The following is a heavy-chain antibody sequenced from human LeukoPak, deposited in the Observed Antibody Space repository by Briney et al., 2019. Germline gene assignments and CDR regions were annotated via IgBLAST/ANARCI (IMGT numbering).Heavy chain of an antibody. CDR2: ISGSGGST. CDR1: GFTFSDAW. Sequence: GGSLRLSCAASGFTFSDAWMNWVRQAPGKGLEWVSTISGSGGSTDYADSVKGRFTISRDNSKNTLYLQMNSLRAEDTAVYYCAKDSISGWYASGYWGRGTLVTVSS. V-gene: IGHV3-23*01. CDR3: AKDSISGWYASGY. D-gene: IGHD6-19*01. J-gene: IGHJ4*02.